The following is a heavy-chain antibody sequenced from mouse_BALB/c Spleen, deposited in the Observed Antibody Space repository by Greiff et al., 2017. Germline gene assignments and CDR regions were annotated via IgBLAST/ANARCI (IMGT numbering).Heavy chain of an antibody. CDR2: IRNKANGYTT. CDR3: ARDKGADY. J-gene: IGHJ4*01. CDR1: GFTFTDYY. Sequence: EVNVVESGGGLVQPGGSLRLSCATSGFTFTDYYMSWVRQPPGKALEWLGFIRNKANGYTTEYSASVKGRFTISRDNSQSILYLQMNTLRAEDSATYYCARDKGADYWGQGTSVTVSS. D-gene: IGHD3-1*01. V-gene: IGHV7-3*02.